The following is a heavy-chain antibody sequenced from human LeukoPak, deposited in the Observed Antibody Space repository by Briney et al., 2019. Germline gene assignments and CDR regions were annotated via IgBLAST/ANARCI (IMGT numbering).Heavy chain of an antibody. Sequence: SETLSLTCTVSCGSINSSYWGWVRHPAGKGLEWIGRIYTTGTTNYSPSLKSRLTMSLETSKNQFSLKLRSVTAADTAVYYCGRQGYTASYYFVAYWSQGTLVTVS. CDR2: IYTTGTT. CDR3: GRQGYTASYYFVAY. J-gene: IGHJ4*02. CDR1: CGSINSSY. D-gene: IGHD3-10*01. V-gene: IGHV4-4*07.